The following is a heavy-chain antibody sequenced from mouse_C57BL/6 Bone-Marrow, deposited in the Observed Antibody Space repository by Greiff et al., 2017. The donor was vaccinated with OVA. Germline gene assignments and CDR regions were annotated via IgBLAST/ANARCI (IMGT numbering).Heavy chain of an antibody. V-gene: IGHV7-3*01. CDR3: ARSYYYGSFYYAMDY. Sequence: EVNVVESGGGLVQPGGSLSLSCAASGFTFTDYYMSWVRQPPGTALEWLGFIRNKANGYTTEYSASVKGRFTISRDNSQSILYLQMNALRAEDSATYYCARSYYYGSFYYAMDYWGQGTSVTVSS. CDR1: GFTFTDYY. D-gene: IGHD1-1*01. CDR2: IRNKANGYTT. J-gene: IGHJ4*01.